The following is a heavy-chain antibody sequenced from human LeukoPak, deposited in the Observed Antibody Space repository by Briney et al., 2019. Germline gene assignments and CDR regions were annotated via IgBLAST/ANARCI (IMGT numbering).Heavy chain of an antibody. Sequence: GGSLRLSCAASGFTFSSYSMNWVRQAPGKGLEWVSYISSGSSTIYYADSVKGRFTISRDNAKNSLYLQMNSLRDEDTAVYYCARDRDVTRYYDFWSGYLSYYYYGMDVWGQGTTVTVSS. CDR3: ARDRDVTRYYDFWSGYLSYYYYGMDV. V-gene: IGHV3-48*02. J-gene: IGHJ6*02. D-gene: IGHD3-3*01. CDR1: GFTFSSYS. CDR2: ISSGSSTI.